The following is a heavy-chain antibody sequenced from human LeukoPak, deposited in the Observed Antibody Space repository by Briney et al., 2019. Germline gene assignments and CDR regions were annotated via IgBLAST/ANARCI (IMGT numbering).Heavy chain of an antibody. D-gene: IGHD3-9*01. V-gene: IGHV3-53*01. CDR3: ARTFQFDSGGNY. CDR2: IYSGGST. CDR1: GFTVSSNY. Sequence: GGSLRLSCAASGFTVSSNYMSWVRKAPGKGLEWVSVIYSGGSTYYADSVKGRFTISRDNSKNTLYLQMNSLRAEDTAVYYCARTFQFDSGGNYWGQGTLVTVSS. J-gene: IGHJ4*02.